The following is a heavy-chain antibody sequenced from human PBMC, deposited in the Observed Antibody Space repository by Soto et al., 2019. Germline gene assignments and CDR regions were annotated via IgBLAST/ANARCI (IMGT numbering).Heavy chain of an antibody. Sequence: PGGSLRLSCAASGFTFSHYAMSWVRQAPGKGLEWVSVISGGGGATYYADSVRGRFTISRDNSQNTLYLQLNSLRAEDTAVYYCAKGPYYGDYRSLDYWGLGTLVTVSS. D-gene: IGHD4-17*01. CDR2: ISGGGGAT. J-gene: IGHJ4*02. CDR3: AKGPYYGDYRSLDY. V-gene: IGHV3-23*01. CDR1: GFTFSHYA.